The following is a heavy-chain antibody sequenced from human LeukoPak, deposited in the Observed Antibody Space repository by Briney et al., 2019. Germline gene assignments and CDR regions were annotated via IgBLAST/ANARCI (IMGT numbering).Heavy chain of an antibody. Sequence: GGSLRLSCAASGFTFSDHYMSWIRQAPGKGLEWVSYISSSGSTIYYADSVKGRFTISRDNSKNTLYLQMNSLRAEDTAVYYCAKGYGSGSYYSEFDYWGQGTLVTVSS. CDR1: GFTFSDHY. CDR3: AKGYGSGSYYSEFDY. D-gene: IGHD3-10*01. CDR2: ISSSGSTI. V-gene: IGHV3-11*01. J-gene: IGHJ4*02.